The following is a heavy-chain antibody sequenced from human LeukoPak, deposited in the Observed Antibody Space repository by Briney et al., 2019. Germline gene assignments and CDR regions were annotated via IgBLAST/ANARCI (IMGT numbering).Heavy chain of an antibody. V-gene: IGHV1-69*13. J-gene: IGHJ4*02. D-gene: IGHD3-9*01. CDR3: ARVISRDYDILTGYDY. CDR1: GGTFSSYA. Sequence: SVKVSCKASGGTFSSYAISWVRQALGQGLEWMGGIIPIFGTANYAQKFQGRVTITADESTSTAYMELSSLRSEDTAVYYCARVISRDYDILTGYDYWGQGTLVTVSS. CDR2: IIPIFGTA.